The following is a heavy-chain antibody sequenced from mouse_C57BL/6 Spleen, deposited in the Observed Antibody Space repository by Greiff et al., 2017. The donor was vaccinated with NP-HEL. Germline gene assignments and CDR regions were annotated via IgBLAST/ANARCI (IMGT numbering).Heavy chain of an antibody. Sequence: QVQLQQSGAELVKPGASVKMSCKASGYTFTSYWITWVKQRPGQGLEWIGDIYPGSGSTNYNEKFKSKATLTVDTSSSTAYMQLSSLTSEDSAVYYCARYYYGRSGDYWGQGTTLTVSS. CDR1: GYTFTSYW. CDR3: ARYYYGRSGDY. CDR2: IYPGSGST. J-gene: IGHJ2*01. D-gene: IGHD1-1*01. V-gene: IGHV1-55*01.